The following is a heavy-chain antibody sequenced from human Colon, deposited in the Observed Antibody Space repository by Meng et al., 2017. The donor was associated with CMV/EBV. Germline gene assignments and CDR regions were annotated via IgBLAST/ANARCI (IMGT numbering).Heavy chain of an antibody. CDR1: GFTFSTYS. V-gene: IGHV3-21*01. J-gene: IGHJ3*02. CDR3: ARDGGGATAGAFDI. CDR2: ISTRSSYT. D-gene: IGHD4/OR15-4a*01. Sequence: GGSLRLSCAASGFTFSTYSMNWVRQAPGRGLEWVSSISTRSSYTYYADSVKGRFTISRDNAKNSLYLQMNSLRAEDTAVYYCARDGGGATAGAFDIWGQGTMVTVSS.